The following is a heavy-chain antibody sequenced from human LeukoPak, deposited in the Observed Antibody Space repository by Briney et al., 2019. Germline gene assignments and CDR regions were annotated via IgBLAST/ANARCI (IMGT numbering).Heavy chain of an antibody. D-gene: IGHD2-15*01. J-gene: IGHJ6*02. CDR2: ISSSSSTI. Sequence: GGSLRLSCAASGFTFSSYSMNWVRQAPGKGLEWVSYISSSSSTIYYADSVKGRFAIYRDNAKNSLYLQMNSLRAEDTAVYYCARRTSLGYCSGGSCYEFGYYYYYGMDVWGQGTTVTVSS. V-gene: IGHV3-48*01. CDR1: GFTFSSYS. CDR3: ARRTSLGYCSGGSCYEFGYYYYYGMDV.